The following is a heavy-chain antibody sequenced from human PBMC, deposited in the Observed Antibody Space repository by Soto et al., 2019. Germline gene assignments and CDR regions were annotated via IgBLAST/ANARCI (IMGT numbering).Heavy chain of an antibody. V-gene: IGHV3-30*18. D-gene: IGHD2-15*01. Sequence: GGSLRLSCAASGFTFSSYGMHWVRQAPGKGLEWVAVISYDGSNKYYADSVKGRFTISRDNSKNTLYLQMNSLRAEDTAVYYCAKPTYCSGGSCYTGVFDIWGQGTMVTVSS. CDR1: GFTFSSYG. J-gene: IGHJ3*02. CDR2: ISYDGSNK. CDR3: AKPTYCSGGSCYTGVFDI.